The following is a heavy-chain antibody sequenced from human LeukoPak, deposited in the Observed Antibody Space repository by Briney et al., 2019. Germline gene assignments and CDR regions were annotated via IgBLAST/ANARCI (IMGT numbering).Heavy chain of an antibody. CDR2: IYSGITT. CDR1: ELTVNSNS. V-gene: IGHV3-53*01. D-gene: IGHD3-22*01. Sequence: GSLRLSCVASELTVNSNSMSWVRQAPGKGLEWVSVIYSGITTYYVDSVKGRFTIPTDNSKNTLYLQMNSLRAEDTAIYYCARDLQQYSGGYYYDAFDIWGQGTMVTVSS. CDR3: ARDLQQYSGGYYYDAFDI. J-gene: IGHJ3*02.